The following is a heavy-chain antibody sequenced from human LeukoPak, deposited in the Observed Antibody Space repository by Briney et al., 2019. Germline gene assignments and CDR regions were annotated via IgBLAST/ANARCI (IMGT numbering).Heavy chain of an antibody. D-gene: IGHD6-19*01. V-gene: IGHV3-66*01. Sequence: GGSLRLSCAASGFIVSSSYMSWVRQAPGKGLEWVSVTYSGGSTYYADSVKGRFTISRDNSKKTLYLQMNSLRVEDTAVYYCARDSGTGYTSGWYGLDYWGQGTLVTVSS. CDR3: ARDSGTGYTSGWYGLDY. CDR1: GFIVSSSY. J-gene: IGHJ4*02. CDR2: TYSGGST.